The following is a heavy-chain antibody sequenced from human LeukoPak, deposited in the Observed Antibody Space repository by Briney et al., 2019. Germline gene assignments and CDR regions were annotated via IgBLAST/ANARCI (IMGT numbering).Heavy chain of an antibody. D-gene: IGHD2-2*01. CDR1: GVSISSYY. CDR2: IYYSGST. Sequence: SETLSLTCTVSGVSISSYYWSWIRQPPGKGLEWIWYIYYSGSTNYNPSLKSRVTISVDTSKNQFSLKLSSVTAADTAVYYCARVGHCSSISCIGNWFDPWGQGTLVTVS. J-gene: IGHJ5*02. V-gene: IGHV4-59*01. CDR3: ARVGHCSSISCIGNWFDP.